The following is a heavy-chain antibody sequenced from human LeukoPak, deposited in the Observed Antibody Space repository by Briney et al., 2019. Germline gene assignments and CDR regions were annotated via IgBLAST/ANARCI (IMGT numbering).Heavy chain of an antibody. CDR2: ISAYNGNT. J-gene: IGHJ3*02. CDR3: ARGCGGDCYHSFRDAFDI. CDR1: GYTFTSYG. D-gene: IGHD2-21*02. V-gene: IGHV1-18*01. Sequence: ASVKVSCKASGYTFTSYGISWVRQAPGQGLEWMGWISAYNGNTNYAQKLQGRVTMTTDTSTSTAYMELRSLRSDDTAVYYCARGCGGDCYHSFRDAFDIWGQGTMVTVSS.